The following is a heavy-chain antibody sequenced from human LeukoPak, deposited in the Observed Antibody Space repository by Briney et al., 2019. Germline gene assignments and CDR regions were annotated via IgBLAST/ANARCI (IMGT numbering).Heavy chain of an antibody. CDR2: MNHSGST. Sequence: SETLSLTCAVYGGSFSGYYWSWIRQPPGKGLEWIGEMNHSGSTNYNPSLKSRVTISVDTSKNQFSLKLSSVTAADTAVYYCARGSSSWYGRPFDYWGQGTLVTVSS. CDR1: GGSFSGYY. CDR3: ARGSSSWYGRPFDY. J-gene: IGHJ4*02. V-gene: IGHV4-34*01. D-gene: IGHD6-13*01.